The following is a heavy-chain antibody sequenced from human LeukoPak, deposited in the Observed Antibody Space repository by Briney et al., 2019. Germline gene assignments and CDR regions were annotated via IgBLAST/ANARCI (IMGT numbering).Heavy chain of an antibody. J-gene: IGHJ4*02. CDR2: ISGSGGHT. D-gene: IGHD4-23*01. Sequence: AGGSLRLSCAASGFTFSSYAMSWVRQAPGKGLEWVSAISGSGGHTYYADPVKGRFTLSGDNSKTTLYLQMNSLSAEDTAVYYCAKDQYGGNPQYYFDYWGQGTLVTVSS. CDR3: AKDQYGGNPQYYFDY. CDR1: GFTFSSYA. V-gene: IGHV3-23*01.